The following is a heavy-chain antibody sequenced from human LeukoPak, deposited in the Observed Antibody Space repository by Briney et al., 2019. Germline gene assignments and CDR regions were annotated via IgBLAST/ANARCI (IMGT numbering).Heavy chain of an antibody. Sequence: PSETLSLTCTVSGGSISSSSYYWGWIRQPPGKGLEWIGSIYYSGSTYYNPSLKSRVTISVDTSKNQFSLKLSSVTAADTAVYYCARAAEIRGFDYWGQGTLVTVSS. CDR2: IYYSGST. CDR1: GGSISSSSYY. D-gene: IGHD3-10*01. CDR3: ARAAEIRGFDY. J-gene: IGHJ4*02. V-gene: IGHV4-39*07.